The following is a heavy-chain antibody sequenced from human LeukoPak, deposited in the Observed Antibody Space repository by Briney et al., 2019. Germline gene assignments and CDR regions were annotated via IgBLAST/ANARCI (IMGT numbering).Heavy chain of an antibody. V-gene: IGHV4-61*02. CDR3: ARGPTVTTGAFDI. Sequence: SETLSLTCIVSGDSITSGSYYWRWVRQSAGKGLEWIGRTYASGSTNYNPSLKSRVSISVDTSKSQFSLKLSSATAADTAVYYCARGPTVTTGAFDIWGQGTMVTVSS. D-gene: IGHD4-17*01. J-gene: IGHJ3*02. CDR1: GDSITSGSYY. CDR2: TYASGST.